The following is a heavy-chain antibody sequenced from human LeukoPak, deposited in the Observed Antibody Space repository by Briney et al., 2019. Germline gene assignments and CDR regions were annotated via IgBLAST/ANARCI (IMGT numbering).Heavy chain of an antibody. Sequence: PGRSLRLSCAASGFTFSSYAMHWVRQAPGKGLEWVAVISYDGSNKYYADSVKGRFTISRDNSKNTLYLQMNSLRAEDTAVYYCAKDKSSSSWYGYSIDYWGQGTLVTVSS. V-gene: IGHV3-30-3*01. CDR3: AKDKSSSSWYGYSIDY. CDR1: GFTFSSYA. CDR2: ISYDGSNK. D-gene: IGHD6-13*01. J-gene: IGHJ4*02.